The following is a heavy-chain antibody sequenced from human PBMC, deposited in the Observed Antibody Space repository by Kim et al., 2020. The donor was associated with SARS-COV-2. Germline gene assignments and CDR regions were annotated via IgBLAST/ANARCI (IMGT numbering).Heavy chain of an antibody. D-gene: IGHD3-9*01. Sequence: GGSLRLSCAASGFTFSSYWMSWVRQAPGKGLEWVANIKQDGSEKYYVDSVKGRFTISRDNAKNSLYLQMNSLRAEDTAVYYCARGRDYYDILTGYLDWFDPWGQGTLVTVSS. CDR2: IKQDGSEK. V-gene: IGHV3-7*01. CDR1: GFTFSSYW. J-gene: IGHJ5*02. CDR3: ARGRDYYDILTGYLDWFDP.